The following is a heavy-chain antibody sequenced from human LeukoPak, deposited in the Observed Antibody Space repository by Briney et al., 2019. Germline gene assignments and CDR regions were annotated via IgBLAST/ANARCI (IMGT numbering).Heavy chain of an antibody. D-gene: IGHD4-17*01. CDR2: IYYSGSA. J-gene: IGHJ4*02. CDR1: GGSISSSSYY. CDR3: ARDLLTTVTTIFDY. Sequence: SETLSLTCTVSGGSISSSSYYWGWIRQPPGKGLEWIGSIYYSGSAYYNPSLKSRVTISIDTSKNQFSLKLSSVTAADTAVYYCARDLLTTVTTIFDYWGQGTLVTVSS. V-gene: IGHV4-39*07.